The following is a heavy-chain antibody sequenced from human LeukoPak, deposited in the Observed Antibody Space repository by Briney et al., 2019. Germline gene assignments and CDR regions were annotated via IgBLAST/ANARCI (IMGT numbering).Heavy chain of an antibody. CDR2: ISHDGTVQ. V-gene: IGHV3-30*03. CDR3: ARAQYYYDSSVPVHINYISLSDAFDI. D-gene: IGHD3-22*01. CDR1: GFTFSSYG. J-gene: IGHJ3*02. Sequence: PGGSLRLSCAASGFTFSSYGMQWVRQAPGKGLEWVAVISHDGTVQHYADSVKGRFTISRDNSKNTLYLQMNSLRAEDTAVYYCARAQYYYDSSVPVHINYISLSDAFDIWGQGTMVTVSS.